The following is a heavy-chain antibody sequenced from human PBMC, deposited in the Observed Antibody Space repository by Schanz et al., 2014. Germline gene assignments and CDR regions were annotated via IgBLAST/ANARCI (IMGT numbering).Heavy chain of an antibody. CDR3: ARDRGYCSGGSCLTFDY. CDR2: IWSDGSGK. V-gene: IGHV3-33*01. D-gene: IGHD2-15*01. CDR1: GFTVSSNH. J-gene: IGHJ4*02. Sequence: VQLVESGGGFVQPGGSLGLSCVVSGFTVSSNHMSWVRQAPGKGLEWVAVIWSDGSGKYYADSVKGRFTISRDNSKNTLYLQMNTLRAEDTAVYYCARDRGYCSGGSCLTFDYWGQGTLXTVSS.